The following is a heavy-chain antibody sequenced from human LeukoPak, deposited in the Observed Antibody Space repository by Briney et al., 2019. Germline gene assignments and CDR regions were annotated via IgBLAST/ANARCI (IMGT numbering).Heavy chain of an antibody. CDR3: ARVNYYDSSGYYPNFGY. D-gene: IGHD3-22*01. J-gene: IGHJ4*02. Sequence: SETLSLTCAVYGGSFSGYYWSWIRQPPGNGLEWIGEINHSGSTNYNPSPHSRGTISVDTSKNQFSLKLSCVSAAFTAVYYCARVNYYDSSGYYPNFGYWGKGTRVTVSS. CDR2: INHSGST. V-gene: IGHV4-34*01. CDR1: GGSFSGYY.